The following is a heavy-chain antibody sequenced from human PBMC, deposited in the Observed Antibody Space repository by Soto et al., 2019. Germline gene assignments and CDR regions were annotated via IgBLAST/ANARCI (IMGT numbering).Heavy chain of an antibody. D-gene: IGHD6-19*01. V-gene: IGHV3-21*01. CDR3: ARDMAGRPYYGMDV. Sequence: EVQLVESGGGLVKPGGSLRLSCAASGFTFSSYSMNWVRQAPGKGLEWVSSISSSSSYIYYADSVKGRFTISRDNAKNSLYLQMNSLRAEDTAVYYCARDMAGRPYYGMDVCGQGTTVTVSS. CDR2: ISSSSSYI. CDR1: GFTFSSYS. J-gene: IGHJ6*02.